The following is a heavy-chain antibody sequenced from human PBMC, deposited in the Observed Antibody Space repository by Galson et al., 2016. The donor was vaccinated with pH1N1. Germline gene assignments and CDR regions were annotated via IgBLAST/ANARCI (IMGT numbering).Heavy chain of an antibody. Sequence: ETLSLTCTVSGGSIGTYYWSWIRQSPGKGPEWIGQIHHSGKTGYNPSLEGRLTMSIDTSKNQFSLRLTYVTAADAAVYYCARYRITSSEGYFDFWGQGTRVTVSS. CDR2: IHHSGKT. J-gene: IGHJ4*02. CDR1: GGSIGTYY. D-gene: IGHD3-16*02. V-gene: IGHV4-59*01. CDR3: ARYRITSSEGYFDF.